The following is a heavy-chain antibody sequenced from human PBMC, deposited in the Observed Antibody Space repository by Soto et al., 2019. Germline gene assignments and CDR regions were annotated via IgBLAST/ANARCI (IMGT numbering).Heavy chain of an antibody. V-gene: IGHV3-11*05. CDR3: ARDRGAVTGQYFDY. CDR2: ISSSGTSA. Sequence: SGGSLRLSCAASGFTFSAVYMSWFRQAPNKGLEYISYISSSGTSANYADSVKGRFTISRDNAKNSLYLQMNSLRAEDTAVYYCARDRGAVTGQYFDYWGQGALVTVSS. J-gene: IGHJ4*02. D-gene: IGHD6-19*01. CDR1: GFTFSAVY.